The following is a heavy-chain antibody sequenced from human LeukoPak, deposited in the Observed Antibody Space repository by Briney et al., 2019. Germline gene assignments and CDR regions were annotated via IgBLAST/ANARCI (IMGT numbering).Heavy chain of an antibody. J-gene: IGHJ6*02. CDR1: GFTFSSSA. Sequence: GGSLRLSCAASGFTFSSSAMSWVRQVPEKGLEWVSGISASGGSTSYADSVRGRFTISRDNSKNTLYVQMNSLRDEDTAVYYCAKDLGSGYYYELYYYYYGMDVWGQGTTVTVSS. CDR2: ISASGGST. CDR3: AKDLGSGYYYELYYYYYGMDV. D-gene: IGHD3-22*01. V-gene: IGHV3-23*01.